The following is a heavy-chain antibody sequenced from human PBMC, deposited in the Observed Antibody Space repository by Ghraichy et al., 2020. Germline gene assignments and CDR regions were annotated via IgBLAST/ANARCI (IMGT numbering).Heavy chain of an antibody. CDR2: IFHLGTS. J-gene: IGHJ4*02. D-gene: IGHD2-2*01. CDR1: GDIIGAGGYS. CDR3: ARGAHEYAFDF. V-gene: IGHV4-30-2*01. Sequence: SQTLSLTCTVSGDIIGAGGYSWSWIRQPPGKDLEWVGYIFHLGTSYFNPSLKSRLTMSVDKSKNQFSLHLTSLTVADTAIYYCARGAHEYAFDFWGRGIPVTVTS.